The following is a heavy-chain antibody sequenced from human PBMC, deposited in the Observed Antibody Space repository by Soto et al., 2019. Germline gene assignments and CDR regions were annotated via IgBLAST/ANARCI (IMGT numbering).Heavy chain of an antibody. CDR3: ARAKWLLDY. V-gene: IGHV4-34*01. D-gene: IGHD6-19*01. CDR1: GGSFSGYY. J-gene: IGHJ4*02. Sequence: SETLSLTCAVYGGSFSGYYWSWIRQPPGKGLEWIGEINHSGSTNYNPSLKSRVTISVDTSKNQFSLKLSSVTAADTAVYYCARAKWLLDYWGQGTLVTVSS. CDR2: INHSGST.